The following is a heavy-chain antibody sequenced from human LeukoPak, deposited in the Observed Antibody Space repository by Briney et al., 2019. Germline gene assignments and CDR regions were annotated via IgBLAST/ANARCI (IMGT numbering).Heavy chain of an antibody. D-gene: IGHD4-11*01. CDR1: GFTVSSNY. Sequence: GGSLRLSCAASGFTVSSNYMSWVRQAPGKGLEWVSVIYSGGSTYYADSVKGRFTISRDNSKNTLYLQMNSLRAEDTAVYYCANSLTTDYYMDVWAKGPRSPSP. V-gene: IGHV3-66*02. CDR3: ANSLTTDYYMDV. CDR2: IYSGGST. J-gene: IGHJ6*03.